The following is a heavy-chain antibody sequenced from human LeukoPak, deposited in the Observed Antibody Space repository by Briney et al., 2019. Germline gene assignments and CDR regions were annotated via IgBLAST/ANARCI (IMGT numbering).Heavy chain of an antibody. Sequence: SGPTLVKPTQTLTLTCTFSGFSLSTSGVGVGWIRQPPGKALEWLALIYWNDDKRYSPSLKSRLTITKDTSKNQVVLTMTNMDPVDTATYYCARSVIVATPENFDYWGQGTLVTVSS. CDR2: IYWNDDK. V-gene: IGHV2-5*01. D-gene: IGHD5-12*01. J-gene: IGHJ4*02. CDR1: GFSLSTSGVG. CDR3: ARSVIVATPENFDY.